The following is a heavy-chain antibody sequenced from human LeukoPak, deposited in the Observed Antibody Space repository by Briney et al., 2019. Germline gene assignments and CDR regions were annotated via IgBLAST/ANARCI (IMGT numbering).Heavy chain of an antibody. CDR2: IYYSGST. V-gene: IGHV4-59*12. J-gene: IGHJ4*02. CDR3: AREYYYDSSGYYWRVFDY. CDR1: GGSISSYY. Sequence: SETLSLTCTVSGGSISSYYWSWIRQPPGKGLEWIGYIYYSGSTNYNPSLKSRVTISVDTSKNQFSLKLSSVTAADTAVYYCAREYYYDSSGYYWRVFDYWGQGTLVTVSS. D-gene: IGHD3-22*01.